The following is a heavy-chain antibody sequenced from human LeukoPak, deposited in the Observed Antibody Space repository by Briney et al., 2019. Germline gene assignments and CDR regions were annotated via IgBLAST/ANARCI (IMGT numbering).Heavy chain of an antibody. CDR2: IIPIFGTA. CDR1: GGTFSSYA. D-gene: IGHD2-15*01. CDR3: ARNDMVGYRFDP. Sequence: ASVKVSCRASGGTFSSYAISWVRQAPGQGLEWMGGIIPIFGTANYAQKFQGRVTITADESTSTAYMELSSLRSEDTAVYYCARNDMVGYRFDPWGQGTLVTVSS. J-gene: IGHJ5*02. V-gene: IGHV1-69*13.